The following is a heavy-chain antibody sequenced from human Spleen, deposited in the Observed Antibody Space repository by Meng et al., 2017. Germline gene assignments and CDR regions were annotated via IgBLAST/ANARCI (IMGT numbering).Heavy chain of an antibody. J-gene: IGHJ4*02. V-gene: IGHV3-21*01. Sequence: GESLKISCAASGFSVTSNYMRWVRQAPGKGLEWVSSISSSSSYIYYADSVKGRFTISRDNAKNSLYLQMNSLRAEDTAAYYCARDRSSSWYNDYWGQGTLVTVSS. CDR1: GFSVTSNY. CDR3: ARDRSSSWYNDY. D-gene: IGHD6-13*01. CDR2: ISSSSSYI.